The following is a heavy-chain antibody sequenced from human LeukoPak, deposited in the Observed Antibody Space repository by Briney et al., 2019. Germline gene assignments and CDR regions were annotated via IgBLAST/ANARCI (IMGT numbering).Heavy chain of an antibody. D-gene: IGHD3-22*01. CDR2: IYYSGST. J-gene: IGHJ6*02. CDR3: ARLQYYSHSSGYHSNYYYYGMDV. CDR1: GGSISSGSYY. V-gene: IGHV4-39*07. Sequence: PSETLSLTCTVSGGSISSGSYYWGWIRQPPGKGLEWIGSIYYSGSTYYNPSLKSRVTISRDTSKNQFSLKLSSVTAADTAVYYCARLQYYSHSSGYHSNYYYYGMDVWGQGTTVTVSS.